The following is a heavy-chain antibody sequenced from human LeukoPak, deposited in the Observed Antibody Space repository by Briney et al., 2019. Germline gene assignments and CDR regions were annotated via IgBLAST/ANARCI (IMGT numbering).Heavy chain of an antibody. CDR1: GGSFSGYY. V-gene: IGHV4-34*01. CDR2: INHSGST. J-gene: IGHJ3*02. Sequence: SETLSLTCAVYGGSFSGYYWGWIRQPPGKGLEWIGEINHSGSTNYNPSLKSRVTISVDTSKNQFSLKLSSVTAADTAVYYCARAPNRYCGGDCSHDAFDIWGQGTMVTVSS. CDR3: ARAPNRYCGGDCSHDAFDI. D-gene: IGHD2-21*02.